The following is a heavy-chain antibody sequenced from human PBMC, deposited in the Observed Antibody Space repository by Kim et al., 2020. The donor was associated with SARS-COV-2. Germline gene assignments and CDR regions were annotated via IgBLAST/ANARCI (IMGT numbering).Heavy chain of an antibody. V-gene: IGHV3-30*04. CDR2: ISYDGSNK. CDR3: ARGEWFGEANTYYFYY. Sequence: GGSLRLSCAASGFTFSSYAMHWVRQAPGKGLEWVAVISYDGSNKYYADSVKGRFTISRDNSKNTLYLQMNSLRAEDTAVYYCARGEWFGEANTYYFYYWGQGTLVTVSS. J-gene: IGHJ4*02. D-gene: IGHD3-10*01. CDR1: GFTFSSYA.